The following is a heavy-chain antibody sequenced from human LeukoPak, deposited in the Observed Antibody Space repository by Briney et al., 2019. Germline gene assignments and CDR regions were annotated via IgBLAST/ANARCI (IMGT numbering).Heavy chain of an antibody. D-gene: IGHD6-6*01. J-gene: IGHJ3*02. Sequence: GGSLRLSCAASGFTFDDYAMHWVRQAPGKGLEWVSLISGDGGSTYYADSVKGRFTISRDNSKNSLYLQMNSLRTEDTALYYCAKDIKYSSLSDAFDIWGQGTMVTVSS. CDR3: AKDIKYSSLSDAFDI. CDR2: ISGDGGST. V-gene: IGHV3-43*02. CDR1: GFTFDDYA.